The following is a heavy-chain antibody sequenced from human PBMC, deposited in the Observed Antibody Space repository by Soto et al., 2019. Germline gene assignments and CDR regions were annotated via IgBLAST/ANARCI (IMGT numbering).Heavy chain of an antibody. V-gene: IGHV2-5*01. CDR3: ARLFRNYDFGSGGYGMDV. CDR1: GFSLSTSGVG. D-gene: IGHD3-3*01. CDR2: IYWNDDK. J-gene: IGHJ6*02. Sequence: SGPTLVNPTQTLTLTCTFSGFSLSTSGVGVGWIRQPPGKALEWLALIYWNDDKRYSPSLKSRLTITKDTAKNQVVLTMTNMDPVDTATYYCARLFRNYDFGSGGYGMDVWGQGTTVTVSS.